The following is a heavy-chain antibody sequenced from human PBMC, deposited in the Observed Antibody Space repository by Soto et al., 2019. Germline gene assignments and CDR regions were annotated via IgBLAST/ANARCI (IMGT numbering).Heavy chain of an antibody. V-gene: IGHV3-66*01. CDR1: GFTVSNNY. CDR2: IYSDGGT. Sequence: EVQLVQSGGGLVQPGGSLRLSCAASGFTVSNNYLSWVRQAPGKGLQWVSLIYSDGGTDYAESVKGRFTISRDNSKNTLYLQMNSLKAEDTVIYYCATRMTTAPYWGQGTLVTVSS. CDR3: ATRMTTAPY. J-gene: IGHJ4*02. D-gene: IGHD4-17*01.